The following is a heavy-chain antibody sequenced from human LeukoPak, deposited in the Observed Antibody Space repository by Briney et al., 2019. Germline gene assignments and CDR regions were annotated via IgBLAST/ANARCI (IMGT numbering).Heavy chain of an antibody. CDR2: ISGSGGST. V-gene: IGHV3-23*01. CDR3: ASHQYQLLQRKYYFDY. Sequence: GGSLRLSCAASGFTFSSYAMSWVRQAPGKGLEWVSAISGSGGSTYYADSVKGRFTISRDNSKNTLYLQMNSLGAEDTAVYYCASHQYQLLQRKYYFDYWGQGTLVTVSS. D-gene: IGHD2-2*01. J-gene: IGHJ4*02. CDR1: GFTFSSYA.